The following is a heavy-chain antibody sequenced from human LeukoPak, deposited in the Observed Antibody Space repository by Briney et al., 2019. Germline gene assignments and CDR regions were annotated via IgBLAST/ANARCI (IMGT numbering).Heavy chain of an antibody. CDR1: GASISSDTYF. V-gene: IGHV4-61*02. Sequence: SETLSLTCTVSGASISSDTYFWSWIRQPAGKGLEWIGRISSTGRTDYNPSLTSRVTISIDMSKNQFSMKLSSVTAADTAVYYCAKGAGPPWFDPWGQGTLVTVSS. CDR3: AKGAGPPWFDP. CDR2: ISSTGRT. J-gene: IGHJ5*02. D-gene: IGHD6-19*01.